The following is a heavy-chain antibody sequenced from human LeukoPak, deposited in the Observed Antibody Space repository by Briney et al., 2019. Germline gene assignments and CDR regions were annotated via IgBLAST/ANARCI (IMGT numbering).Heavy chain of an antibody. CDR3: AREGYTAMVLV. J-gene: IGHJ4*02. D-gene: IGHD5-18*01. CDR1: GGSISSSSYY. V-gene: IGHV4-39*07. CDR2: IYTSGST. Sequence: SETLSLTCTVSGGSISSSSYYWGWIRQPPGKGLEWIGRIYTSGSTNYNPSLKSRVTISVDTSKNQFSLKLSSVTAADTAVYYCAREGYTAMVLVWGQGTLVTVSS.